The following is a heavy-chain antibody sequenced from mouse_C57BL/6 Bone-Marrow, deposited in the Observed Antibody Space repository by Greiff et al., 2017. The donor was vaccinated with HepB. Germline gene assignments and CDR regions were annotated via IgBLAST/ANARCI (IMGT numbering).Heavy chain of an antibody. CDR2: INYDGSST. CDR1: GFTFSDYY. V-gene: IGHV5-16*01. J-gene: IGHJ1*03. CDR3: ARGIYYYGSSSNWYCDG. Sequence: EVKLMESEGGLVQPGSSMKLSCTASGFTFSDYYMAWVRQVPETGLEWVANINYDGSSTYYLDPLKSRFIISRDNAKHILYLQMSSLKSEDTATYYCARGIYYYGSSSNWYCDGWGTGTTVTVSS. D-gene: IGHD1-1*01.